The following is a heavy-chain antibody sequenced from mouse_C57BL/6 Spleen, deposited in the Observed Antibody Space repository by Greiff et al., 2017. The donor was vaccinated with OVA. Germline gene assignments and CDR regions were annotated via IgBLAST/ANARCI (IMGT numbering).Heavy chain of an antibody. V-gene: IGHV3-6*01. CDR3: ARGVGRMYFDV. J-gene: IGHJ1*03. D-gene: IGHD4-1*01. Sequence: EVQLQQSGPGLVKPSQSLSLTCSVTGYSITSGYYWNWFRQFPGNQLEWMGYISYDGSNNYNPSLKNRISITRDTSKNQFFLKLNSVTTEDTATYYCARGVGRMYFDVWGTGTTVTVSS. CDR2: ISYDGSN. CDR1: GYSITSGYY.